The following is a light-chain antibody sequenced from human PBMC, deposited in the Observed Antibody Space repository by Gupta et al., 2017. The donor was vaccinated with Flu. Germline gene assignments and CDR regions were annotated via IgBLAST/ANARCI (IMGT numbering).Light chain of an antibody. CDR1: QSVLYSSNNKNY. Sequence: DIVMTQSPDSLAVSLGERATINCKSSQSVLYSSNNKNYLAWYQHKPGQPPKLLIYWASIRESGVPDRFSGSGSRTDFTLTISSLQAEDVAGYYCQQYYTTPFTFGPGTKVNIK. J-gene: IGKJ3*01. CDR2: WAS. V-gene: IGKV4-1*01. CDR3: QQYYTTPFT.